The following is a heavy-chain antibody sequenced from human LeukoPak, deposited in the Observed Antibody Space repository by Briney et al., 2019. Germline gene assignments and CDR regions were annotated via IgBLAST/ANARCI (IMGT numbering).Heavy chain of an antibody. CDR3: ARDGSIGVPAASNFDY. V-gene: IGHV3-64*01. CDR2: ISSNGGST. CDR1: GFTFSSYA. Sequence: GGSLRLSCAASGFTFSSYAMHWVRQAPGKGLEYVSAISSNGGSTYYANSVKGRFTISRDNSKNTLYLQMGSLRAEDMAVYYCARDGSIGVPAASNFDYWGKGTTVTVSS. D-gene: IGHD2-2*01. J-gene: IGHJ4*03.